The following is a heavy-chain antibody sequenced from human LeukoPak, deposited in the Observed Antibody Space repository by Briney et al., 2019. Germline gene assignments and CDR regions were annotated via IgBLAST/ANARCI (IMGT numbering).Heavy chain of an antibody. Sequence: ASVKVSCKASGYTFTSYGISWVRQAPGQGLEWMGWISAYNGNTNYAQKLQGRVTMTTDTSTSTACMELRSLRSDDTAVYYCARDRGYLPPGNFDYWGQGTLVTVSS. V-gene: IGHV1-18*01. CDR3: ARDRGYLPPGNFDY. CDR1: GYTFTSYG. D-gene: IGHD3-10*01. J-gene: IGHJ4*02. CDR2: ISAYNGNT.